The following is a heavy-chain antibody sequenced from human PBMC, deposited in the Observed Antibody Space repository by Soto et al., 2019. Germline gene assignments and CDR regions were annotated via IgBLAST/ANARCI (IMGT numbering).Heavy chain of an antibody. V-gene: IGHV3-21*04. CDR1: GFTFSSYS. CDR2: ISSSSSYI. Sequence: GGSLRLSCAASGFTFSSYSMNWVRQAPGKGLEWVSSISSSSSYIYYADSVKGRFTISRDNAKNSLYLQMNSLRAEDTAVYYCASPPAYYYDSSGYFDYWGQGTLVTVSS. D-gene: IGHD3-22*01. CDR3: ASPPAYYYDSSGYFDY. J-gene: IGHJ4*02.